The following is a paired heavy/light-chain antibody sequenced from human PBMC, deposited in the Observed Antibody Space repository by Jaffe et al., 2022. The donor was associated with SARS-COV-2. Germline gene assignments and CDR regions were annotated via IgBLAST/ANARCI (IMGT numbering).Heavy chain of an antibody. V-gene: IGHV3-21*01. CDR3: ARENYRNSGGFDF. J-gene: IGHJ4*02. Sequence: EVHLVESGGGLVKPGGSLRLSCAASGFTFTSYSMNWVRQAPGKGLEWVSSISGSSTYIYYPDSLKGRFTISRDNARDSLYLQMSSLRAEDTAIYFCARENYRNSGGFDFWGQGVLVTVSS. CDR1: GFTFTSYS. D-gene: IGHD4-4*01. CDR2: ISGSSTYI.
Light chain of an antibody. CDR1: SSNIGNNY. CDR3: GTWDSSLSAVV. Sequence: QSVLTQPPSVSAAPGQKVTISCSGSSSNIGNNYVSWYQQLPGTAPKLVIYDNNKRPSGIPDRFSGSKSGTSGTLGITGLQTGDEADYYCGTWDSSLSAVVFGGGTKLAVL. V-gene: IGLV1-51*01. J-gene: IGLJ2*01. CDR2: DNN.